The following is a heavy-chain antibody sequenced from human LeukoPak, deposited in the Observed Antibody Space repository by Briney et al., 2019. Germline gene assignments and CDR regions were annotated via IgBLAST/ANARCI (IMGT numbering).Heavy chain of an antibody. CDR2: FTVSGGNT. V-gene: IGHV3-23*01. J-gene: IGHJ4*02. CDR3: ARGDGLWFGELFTY. CDR1: GFTFSNYA. Sequence: GGSLRLSCAASGFTFSNYAMSWARQAPGKGLEWVSSFTVSGGNTHYVDSVKGRCTISRDNSKNTLYLQINNLRAEDTAVYYCARGDGLWFGELFTYWGQGTPVTVSS. D-gene: IGHD3-10*01.